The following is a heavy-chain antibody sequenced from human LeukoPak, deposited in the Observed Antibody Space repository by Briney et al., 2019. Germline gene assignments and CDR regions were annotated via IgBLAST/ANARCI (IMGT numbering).Heavy chain of an antibody. V-gene: IGHV4-39*01. D-gene: IGHD5-18*01. CDR1: GGSISSSSYY. Sequence: AETLSLTCTVSGGSISSSSYYWGWLRQPPGKGLEWVGSMYYGGSTYDIPALKTRVTISVDTSKTQFSLKLSSVTAADTAMPYCARHGSGHPFVDTASNWFAPWGQGTLVTVSS. J-gene: IGHJ5*02. CDR3: ARHGSGHPFVDTASNWFAP. CDR2: MYYGGST.